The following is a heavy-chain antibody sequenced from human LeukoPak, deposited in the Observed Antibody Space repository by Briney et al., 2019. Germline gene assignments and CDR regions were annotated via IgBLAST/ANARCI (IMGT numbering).Heavy chain of an antibody. CDR2: IWYDGSNK. V-gene: IGHV3-30*02. J-gene: IGHJ3*02. D-gene: IGHD3-22*01. Sequence: GGSLRLSCAASGFTFSSYGMHWVRQAPGKGLEWVAVIWYDGSNKYYADSVKGRFTISRDNSKDTLYLQMNSLRAEDTAVYYCAKDLTPYYYDSSGYFFYDAFDIWGQGTMVTVSS. CDR3: AKDLTPYYYDSSGYFFYDAFDI. CDR1: GFTFSSYG.